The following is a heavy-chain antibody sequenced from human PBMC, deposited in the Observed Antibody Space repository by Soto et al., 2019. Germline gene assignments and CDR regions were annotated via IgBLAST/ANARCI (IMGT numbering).Heavy chain of an antibody. CDR3: ARPGAPTDTVVYDF. J-gene: IGHJ4*02. CDR1: GYSFANYW. D-gene: IGHD5-18*01. V-gene: IGHV5-51*01. CDR2: IYPGDCET. Sequence: GESLKISCKASGYSFANYWIGWVCQKPGKGLEWMGVIYPGDCETTYSPSFEGQVIISVDRSRGTAFLERSSLKASDTTVYYCARPGAPTDTVVYDFWGQGTLATVSS.